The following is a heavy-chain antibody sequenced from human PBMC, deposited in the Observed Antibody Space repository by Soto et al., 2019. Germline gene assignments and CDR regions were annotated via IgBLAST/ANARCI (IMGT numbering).Heavy chain of an antibody. CDR3: ANYGSGSLFDF. Sequence: ASVKVSCKYSGYSFTPYGIGWVEQSPGQGLEWMGWINHYNDIINYGNKFQRRVTMTTDTSTSTAFMDMRRLRSAETAVYYDANYGSGSLFDFWGQGTLVTVSS. J-gene: IGHJ4*02. D-gene: IGHD3-10*01. CDR2: INHYNDII. CDR1: GYSFTPYG. V-gene: IGHV1-18*01.